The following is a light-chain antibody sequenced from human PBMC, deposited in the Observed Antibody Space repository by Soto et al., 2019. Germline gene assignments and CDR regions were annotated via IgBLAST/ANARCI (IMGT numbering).Light chain of an antibody. Sequence: EIVMTQSPDTVSVSPGERVTLSCRASQNIFSNYLAWYQQKPGQAPRLLIDGASTRATGIADRFSGGGSGTDFTLTISRLEPEDFAVYHCQQYGRSWTFGQGTKVDI. CDR1: QNIFSNY. CDR2: GAS. J-gene: IGKJ1*01. CDR3: QQYGRSWT. V-gene: IGKV3-20*01.